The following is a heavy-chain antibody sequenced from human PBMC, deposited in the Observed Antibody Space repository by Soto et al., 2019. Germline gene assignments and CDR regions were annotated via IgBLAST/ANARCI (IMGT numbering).Heavy chain of an antibody. CDR3: AFLDSGTDYPLDY. CDR2: INPEGGST. V-gene: IGHV1-46*01. CDR1: GYSFTDYF. Sequence: QVRLVQSGAEVRKPGASVKVSCKASGYSFTDYFMHWVRQAPGQGLEWMGIINPEGGSTGYAQKFQGRVTMTRDTSTSTVYMELSSLRSEDTAVYYCAFLDSGTDYPLDYWGQATLVTVSS. D-gene: IGHD1-26*01. J-gene: IGHJ4*02.